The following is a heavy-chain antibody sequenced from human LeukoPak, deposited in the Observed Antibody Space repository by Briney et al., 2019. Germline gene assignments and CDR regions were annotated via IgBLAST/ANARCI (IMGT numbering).Heavy chain of an antibody. CDR1: GFTFSDYA. D-gene: IGHD2-15*01. V-gene: IGHV3-48*04. J-gene: IGHJ4*01. CDR2: ISGDRSNI. Sequence: GGSLRLSCGASGFTFSDYAMLWVRQAPGKGLEWISFISGDRSNIFYADSVRGRFTTSRDNAQNSLYLQMNSLRADDTAVYYCARDRPGGVAIYCWGQGSLVSVSS. CDR3: ARDRPGGVAIYC.